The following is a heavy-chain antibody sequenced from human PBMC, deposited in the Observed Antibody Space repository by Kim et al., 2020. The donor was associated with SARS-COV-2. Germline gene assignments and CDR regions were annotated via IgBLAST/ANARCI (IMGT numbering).Heavy chain of an antibody. CDR2: IYYSGST. Sequence: SETLSLTCTVSGGSISSSSYYWGWIRQPPGKGLEWIGSIYYSGSTYYNPSLKSRVTISVDTSKNQFSLKLSSVTAADTAVYYCARVDLTAMEYDYWGQGTLVTVSS. J-gene: IGHJ4*02. D-gene: IGHD5-18*01. V-gene: IGHV4-39*07. CDR1: GGSISSSSYY. CDR3: ARVDLTAMEYDY.